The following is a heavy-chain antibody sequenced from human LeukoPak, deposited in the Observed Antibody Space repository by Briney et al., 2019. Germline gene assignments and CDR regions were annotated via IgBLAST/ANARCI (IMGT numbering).Heavy chain of an antibody. V-gene: IGHV4-39*01. J-gene: IGHJ5*02. Sequence: SETLSLTCTVSGGSISSSSYYWGWIRQPPGKGLEWIGSIYYSGSTYYNPSLKSRVTISVDTSKNQFSLKLSSVTAADTAVYYCARHCSSTSCSGWFDPWGQGTLVTVSS. CDR3: ARHCSSTSCSGWFDP. CDR1: GGSISSSSYY. D-gene: IGHD2-2*01. CDR2: IYYSGST.